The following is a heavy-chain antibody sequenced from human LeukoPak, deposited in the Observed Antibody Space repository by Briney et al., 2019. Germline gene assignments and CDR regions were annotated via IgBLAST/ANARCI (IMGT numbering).Heavy chain of an antibody. CDR3: AKRVEDGRFFWDY. J-gene: IGHJ4*02. Sequence: LSGGSLRLSCAASGFTFSSYAMTWVRQAPGKGLEWVLTISASGGSSYYADSVKGRFTISRDNSKNTLYLQMNSLRAEDTAMYYCAKRVEDGRFFWDYWGQGTLVTVSS. CDR1: GFTFSSYA. D-gene: IGHD1-26*01. CDR2: ISASGGSS. V-gene: IGHV3-23*01.